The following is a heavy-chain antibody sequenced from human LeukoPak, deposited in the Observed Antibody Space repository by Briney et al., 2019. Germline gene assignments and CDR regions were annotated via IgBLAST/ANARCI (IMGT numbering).Heavy chain of an antibody. Sequence: GGSLRLSCAASGFTFSSYWMSWVRQAPGKGLEWVANIKHDGSQRYSVDSVKGRFTISRDNAKNSLYRQMNSLRAEDTAVYYCATTAAFSYWGQGTLVTVSS. D-gene: IGHD2-2*01. CDR3: ATTAAFSY. CDR2: IKHDGSQR. V-gene: IGHV3-7*01. J-gene: IGHJ4*02. CDR1: GFTFSSYW.